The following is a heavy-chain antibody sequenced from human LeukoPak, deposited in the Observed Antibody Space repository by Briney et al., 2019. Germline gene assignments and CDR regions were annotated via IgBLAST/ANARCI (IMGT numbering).Heavy chain of an antibody. J-gene: IGHJ6*02. Sequence: SETLSLTCTVSGGSISSSNYFWGWIRQPPGKGLEWIGNIYYSGSTYYNPSPKSRVTISVDTSKNQFSLQLSSVTVADTAVYYCARQLYSSATVWGQGTTVTVSS. CDR2: IYYSGST. CDR1: GGSISSSNYF. CDR3: ARQLYSSATV. D-gene: IGHD6-25*01. V-gene: IGHV4-39*01.